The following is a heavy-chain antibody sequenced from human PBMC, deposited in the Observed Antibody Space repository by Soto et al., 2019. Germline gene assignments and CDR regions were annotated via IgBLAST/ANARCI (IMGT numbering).Heavy chain of an antibody. CDR1: GFTLTSYG. V-gene: IGHV1-18*01. CDR2: ISAYNGNT. D-gene: IGHD3-10*01. CDR3: ARDLLFYYRFFDY. Sequence: APVKVSCKASGFTLTSYGISWGRQAPGQGLEWMGWISAYNGNTNYAQKLQGRVTMTTDTSTSTAYMELRSLRSDDTAVYYCARDLLFYYRFFDYWGQGTLVTVSS. J-gene: IGHJ4*02.